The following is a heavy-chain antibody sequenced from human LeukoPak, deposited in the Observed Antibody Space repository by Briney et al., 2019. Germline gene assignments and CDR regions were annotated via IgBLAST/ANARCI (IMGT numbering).Heavy chain of an antibody. V-gene: IGHV4-34*01. J-gene: IGHJ4*02. Sequence: PESLSLTCAVYGGSFSGYYWRWVRQPPGKGLEWIGAINHSGSNNYNPSLKSLVTISLDTSKNQFYLKLSAVTAADTAVYYCARARESGPLDYWGQGTLVTVSS. CDR3: ARARESGPLDY. D-gene: IGHD5-12*01. CDR2: INHSGSN. CDR1: GGSFSGYY.